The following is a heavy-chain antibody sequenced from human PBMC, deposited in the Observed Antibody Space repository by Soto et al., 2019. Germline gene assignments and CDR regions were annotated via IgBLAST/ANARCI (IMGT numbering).Heavy chain of an antibody. D-gene: IGHD2-2*03. CDR2: IYHSGST. CDR1: GGSISTITW. CDR3: ARDFGSCSSTSCRPFDY. V-gene: IGHV4-4*02. Sequence: QVQLRESGPGLVKTSGTLSLTCAVSGGSISTITWWSWVRQPPGKGLQWIGEIYHSGSTNYNPSLKSRVTISVVKSKKQFSLELSSVTAADTAVYYCARDFGSCSSTSCRPFDYWGQGTLVTVSS. J-gene: IGHJ4*02.